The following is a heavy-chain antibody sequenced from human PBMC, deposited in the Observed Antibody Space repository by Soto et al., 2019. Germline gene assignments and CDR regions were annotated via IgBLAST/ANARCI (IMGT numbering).Heavy chain of an antibody. CDR1: GFTFSSYA. CDR2: ISYDGSNK. CDR3: ARDSEAYCGGDCYSDLYNWFDP. Sequence: GGSLRLSCAASGFTFSSYAMHWVRQAPGKGLEWVAVISYDGSNKYYADSVKGRFTISRDNSKNTLYLQMNSLRAEDTAVYYCARDSEAYCGGDCYSDLYNWFDPWGQGTLVTVSS. D-gene: IGHD2-21*02. J-gene: IGHJ5*02. V-gene: IGHV3-30-3*01.